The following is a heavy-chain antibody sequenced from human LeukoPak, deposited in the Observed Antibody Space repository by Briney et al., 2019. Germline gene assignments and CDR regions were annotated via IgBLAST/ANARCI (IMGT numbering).Heavy chain of an antibody. CDR1: GGSFSGYY. J-gene: IGHJ4*02. CDR2: INHSGST. V-gene: IGHV4-34*01. CDR3: ARGDAYYYGSGSYRIFDY. D-gene: IGHD3-10*01. Sequence: PSETLSLTCAVYGGSFSGYYWSWIRQPPGKGLEWIGEINHSGSTNYNPSLKSRVTISVDTSKNQFSLKLSSVTAADTAVYYCARGDAYYYGSGSYRIFDYWGQGTLVTVSS.